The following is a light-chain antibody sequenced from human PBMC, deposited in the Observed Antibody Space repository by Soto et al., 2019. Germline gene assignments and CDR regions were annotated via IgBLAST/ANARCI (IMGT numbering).Light chain of an antibody. CDR2: EVS. V-gene: IGLV2-14*01. CDR1: TSKVGGYNY. J-gene: IGLJ2*01. Sequence: QSALTQPASVSGSPGQSITISCTGTTSKVGGYNYVSWYQQHPGKAPKLIIYEVSYRPSGVSNRFSGSKSGSTASLTISGLQAEDEADYYCSSYTTSSTLEGVVFGGGTKLTVL. CDR3: SSYTTSSTLEGVV.